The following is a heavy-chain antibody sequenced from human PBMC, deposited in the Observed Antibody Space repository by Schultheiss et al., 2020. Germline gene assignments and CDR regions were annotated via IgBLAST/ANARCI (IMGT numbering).Heavy chain of an antibody. CDR2: SGTSDSTR. D-gene: IGHD2-2*02. CDR1: GFTFSDYY. CDR3: ARGGYCSSTSCYTTYYYYGMDV. Sequence: GGSLRLSCAASGFTFSDYYMSWMRQAPGKGLEWVSYSGTSDSTRYYADSVKGRFTISRDNAKNSLYLQMNSLRAEDTAVYYCARGGYCSSTSCYTTYYYYGMDVWGQGTTVTVSS. J-gene: IGHJ6*02. V-gene: IGHV3-11*04.